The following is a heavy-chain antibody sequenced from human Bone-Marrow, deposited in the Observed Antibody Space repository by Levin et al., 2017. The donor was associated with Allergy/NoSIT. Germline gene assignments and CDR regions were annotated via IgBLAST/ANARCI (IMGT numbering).Heavy chain of an antibody. J-gene: IGHJ4*02. D-gene: IGHD5-12*01. Sequence: SQTLSLTCAVYGGSFSGSYWSWIRQPPGKGLEWIGEINHSGSTNYNPSLKSRVTISVDTSKNQFSLKLSSVTAADTAVYYCARGGPGNGYDFALYYFDYWGQGTLVTVSS. CDR2: INHSGST. CDR1: GGSFSGSY. V-gene: IGHV4-34*01. CDR3: ARGGPGNGYDFALYYFDY.